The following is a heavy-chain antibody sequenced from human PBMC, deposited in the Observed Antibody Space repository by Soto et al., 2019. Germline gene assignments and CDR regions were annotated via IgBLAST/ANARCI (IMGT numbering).Heavy chain of an antibody. CDR1: GGTFSSYA. Sequence: SVKVSCKASGGTFSSYAISWVRQAPGQGLEWMGGIIPIFGTANYAQKFQGRVTITADESTSTAYMELSSLRSEDTAVYYCASSPYSSLDAYLDYWGQGTLVTVSS. J-gene: IGHJ4*02. CDR2: IIPIFGTA. V-gene: IGHV1-69*13. D-gene: IGHD6-13*01. CDR3: ASSPYSSLDAYLDY.